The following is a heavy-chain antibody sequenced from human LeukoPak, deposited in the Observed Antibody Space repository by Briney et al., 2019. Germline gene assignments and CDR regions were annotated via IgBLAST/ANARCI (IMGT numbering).Heavy chain of an antibody. V-gene: IGHV3-23*01. CDR1: GFTFSSYA. D-gene: IGHD5-18*01. CDR3: ALLLLWTQLPYYFDY. J-gene: IGHJ4*02. Sequence: GGSLRLSCAASGFTFSSYAMSWVRQAPGKGLEWVSAISGSGGSTYYADSVKGRFTISRDNSKNTLYLQMNSARAEDTAVYYCALLLLWTQLPYYFDYWGQGTLVTVSS. CDR2: ISGSGGST.